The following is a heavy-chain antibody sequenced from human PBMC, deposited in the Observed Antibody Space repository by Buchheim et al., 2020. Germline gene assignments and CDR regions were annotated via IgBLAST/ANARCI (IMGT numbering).Heavy chain of an antibody. V-gene: IGHV1-69*06. CDR1: GGTFSSYA. Sequence: QVQLVQSGAEVKKPGSSVKVSCKASGGTFSSYAISWVRQAPGQGLEWMGGIIPIFGTATNAQKFQGRVTITADKSTSTAFMELSSLRSEDTAVYYCARSDYSNYYYYYYGMDVWGQGTT. J-gene: IGHJ6*02. D-gene: IGHD4-11*01. CDR3: ARSDYSNYYYYYYGMDV. CDR2: IIPIFGTA.